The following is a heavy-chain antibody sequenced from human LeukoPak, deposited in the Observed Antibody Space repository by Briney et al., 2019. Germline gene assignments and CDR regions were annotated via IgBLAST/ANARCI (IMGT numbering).Heavy chain of an antibody. CDR2: ISSSSSYI. CDR3: AKDPQLWFRGADY. CDR1: GFTFSSYS. J-gene: IGHJ4*02. V-gene: IGHV3-21*04. D-gene: IGHD5-18*01. Sequence: GGSLRLSCAASGFTFSSYSMNWVRQAPGKGLEWVSSISSSSSYIYYADSVKGRFTISRDNAKNSLYLQMNSLRAEDTAVYYCAKDPQLWFRGADYWGQGTLVTVSS.